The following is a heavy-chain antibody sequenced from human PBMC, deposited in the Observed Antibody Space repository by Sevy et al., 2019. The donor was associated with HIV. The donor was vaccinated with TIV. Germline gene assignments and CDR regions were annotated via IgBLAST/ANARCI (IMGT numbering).Heavy chain of an antibody. CDR2: ISWDGGST. J-gene: IGHJ6*02. CDR3: AKDMGRRDYYGSGSSPHGLDV. D-gene: IGHD3-10*01. Sequence: GGSLRLSCAASGFTFDDYTMHWVRQAPGKGLEWVSLISWDGGSTYYADSVKGRFTISRDNSKNSLYLQMNSLRTEDTGLDYCAKDMGRRDYYGSGSSPHGLDVWGQGTTVTVSS. CDR1: GFTFDDYT. V-gene: IGHV3-43*01.